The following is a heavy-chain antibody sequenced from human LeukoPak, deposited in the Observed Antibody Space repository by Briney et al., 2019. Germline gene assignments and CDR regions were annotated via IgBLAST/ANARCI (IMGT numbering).Heavy chain of an antibody. V-gene: IGHV3-30*18. CDR3: AKDRNHITMVRGGSIDY. CDR2: ISYDGSNK. CDR1: GFTFSSYG. D-gene: IGHD3-10*01. J-gene: IGHJ4*02. Sequence: PGGSLRLSCAASGFTFSSYGMHWVRQAPGKGLEWVAVISYDGSNKYYADSVKGRFTISRDNSKNTLYLQMNSLRAEDTAVYYCAKDRNHITMVRGGSIDYWGQGTLVTVSS.